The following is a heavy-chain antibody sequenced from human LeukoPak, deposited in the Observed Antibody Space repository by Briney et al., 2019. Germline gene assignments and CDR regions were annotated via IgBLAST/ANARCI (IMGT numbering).Heavy chain of an antibody. D-gene: IGHD2-2*01. Sequence: SETLSLTCTVSDYSISSGYYWGWIRQPPGKGLEWIGSIYHSGGTYYNPSLKSRVTISVDTSKNQFSLKLTSVTAAGTAIHYCASRVVVPAYYYDCWGQGTLVTVSS. V-gene: IGHV4-38-2*02. J-gene: IGHJ4*02. CDR1: DYSISSGYY. CDR3: ASRVVVPAYYYDC. CDR2: IYHSGGT.